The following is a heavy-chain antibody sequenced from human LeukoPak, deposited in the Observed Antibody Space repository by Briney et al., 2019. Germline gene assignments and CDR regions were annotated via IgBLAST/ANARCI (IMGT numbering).Heavy chain of an antibody. D-gene: IGHD6-6*01. Sequence: GRSLRLSCGASGFTFNTYAKSWVREAPWERLQWVSGISDSGGNTYYADSVRGRFTISRDNSKNTLYLQMNSLRAEDTAVYYCARHRSSWLIDYWGQGTLVTVSS. V-gene: IGHV3-23*01. CDR2: ISDSGGNT. CDR1: GFTFNTYA. J-gene: IGHJ4*02. CDR3: ARHRSSWLIDY.